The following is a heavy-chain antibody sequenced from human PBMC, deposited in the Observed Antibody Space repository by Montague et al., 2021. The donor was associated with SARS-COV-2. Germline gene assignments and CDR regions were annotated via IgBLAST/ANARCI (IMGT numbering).Heavy chain of an antibody. D-gene: IGHD3-10*01. J-gene: IGHJ4*02. CDR1: GGSISSSY. CDR3: ARSSGSYSTFDF. Sequence: SETLSLTCTVSGGSISSSYWTWIRQPPGKGLEWIGYIYYSGSTSYNPSLKSRVTMSVDTSKNQFSLKLGSVTAADTAVYYCARSSGSYSTFDFWGQGTLVTVSS. CDR2: IYYSGST. V-gene: IGHV4-59*08.